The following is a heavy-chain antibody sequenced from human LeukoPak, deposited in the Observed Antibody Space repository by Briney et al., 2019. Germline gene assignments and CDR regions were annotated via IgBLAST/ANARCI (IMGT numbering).Heavy chain of an antibody. D-gene: IGHD6-6*01. CDR2: ISSSSSYI. CDR3: ARDKSAARGYYFDY. J-gene: IGHJ4*02. V-gene: IGHV3-21*01. Sequence: GGSLRLPCAASGFTFSSYSMNWVRQAPGKGLEWVSSISSSSSYIYYADSVKGRFTISRDNAKNSLYLQMNSLRAEDTAVYYCARDKSAARGYYFDYWGQGTLVTVSS. CDR1: GFTFSSYS.